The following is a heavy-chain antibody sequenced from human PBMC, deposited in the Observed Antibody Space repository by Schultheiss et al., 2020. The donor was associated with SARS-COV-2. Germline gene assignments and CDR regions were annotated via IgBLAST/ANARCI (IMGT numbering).Heavy chain of an antibody. CDR3: ARDFSGELSYYYYYYMDV. J-gene: IGHJ6*03. D-gene: IGHD3-10*01. CDR1: GFTFSSYA. CDR2: INHSGST. Sequence: ESLKISCAASGFTFSSYAMSWIRQPPGKGLEWIGEINHSGSTNYNPSLKSRVTISVDTSKNQFSLKLSSVTAADTAVYYCARDFSGELSYYYYYYMDVWGKGTTVTVSS. V-gene: IGHV4-34*01.